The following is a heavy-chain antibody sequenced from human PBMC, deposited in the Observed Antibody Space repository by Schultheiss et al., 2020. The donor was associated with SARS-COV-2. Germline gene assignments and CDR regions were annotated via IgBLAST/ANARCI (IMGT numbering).Heavy chain of an antibody. J-gene: IGHJ4*02. CDR2: ISYDGSNK. Sequence: GGSLRLSCAASGFTFSSYAMHWVRQAPGKGLEWVAVISYDGSNKYYADSVKGRFTISRDNSKNTLYLQMNSLRAEDTAVYYCARPMSGSYYVLFDYWGQGTLVTVSS. V-gene: IGHV3-30-3*01. CDR3: ARPMSGSYYVLFDY. D-gene: IGHD3-10*01. CDR1: GFTFSSYA.